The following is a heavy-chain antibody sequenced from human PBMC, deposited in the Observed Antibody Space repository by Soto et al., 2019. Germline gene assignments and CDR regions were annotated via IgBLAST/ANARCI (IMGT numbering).Heavy chain of an antibody. CDR3: AREMVYATNWFDP. V-gene: IGHV1-8*01. CDR2: MNPNNGKT. J-gene: IGHJ5*02. D-gene: IGHD2-8*01. Sequence: ASVKVSCKASGYTFTSYDMNWLRQATGQGPEWMGWMNPNNGKTGYAQKFQGRVTMTRDTSTSTAYMELRSLRSDDTAVYYCAREMVYATNWFDPWGQGTLVTV. CDR1: GYTFTSYD.